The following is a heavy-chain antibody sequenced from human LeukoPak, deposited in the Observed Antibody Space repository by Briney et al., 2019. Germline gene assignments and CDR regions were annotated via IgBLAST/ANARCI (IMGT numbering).Heavy chain of an antibody. CDR1: GFTFSIFW. CDR2: IKQDGSAK. V-gene: IGHV3-7*01. CDR3: ATSYDSSGNN. J-gene: IGHJ4*02. Sequence: GGSLRLSCAASGFTFSIFWMSWVRQAPGTGLEWVANIKQDGSAKYYVDSVKGRFTISRDNARNSLYLEMNNLRAEDTAIYYCATSYDSSGNNWGQGTLVTVSS. D-gene: IGHD3-22*01.